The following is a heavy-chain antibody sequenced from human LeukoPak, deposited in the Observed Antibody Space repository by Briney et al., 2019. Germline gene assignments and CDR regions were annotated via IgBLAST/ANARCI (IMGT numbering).Heavy chain of an antibody. CDR2: ISSGSTYI. J-gene: IGHJ4*02. CDR1: GFSFSTYY. CDR3: VRENHGSFDY. Sequence: GGSLRLSCAASGFSFSTYYVNWARQAPGKGLEWVACISSGSTYIFHADSVRGRFAVSRDNAKNSLYLQMNSLRADDTAVYYCVRENHGSFDYWGRGSLVTVSS. V-gene: IGHV3-21*01. D-gene: IGHD1-14*01.